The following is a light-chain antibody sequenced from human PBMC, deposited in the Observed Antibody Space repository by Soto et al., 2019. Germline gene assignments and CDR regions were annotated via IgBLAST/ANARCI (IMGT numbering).Light chain of an antibody. J-gene: IGLJ1*01. CDR3: GTWDSSLSAYV. CDR1: SSNIGNNY. Sequence: QSVLTQPPSVSAAPGQKVTISCSGSSSNIGNNYVSWYQQLPGTAPKLLIYDNNKRPSGIPDRFSGSKSGTSATLGITGLKTGTEADYYCGTWDSSLSAYVFGTETKVTVL. V-gene: IGLV1-51*01. CDR2: DNN.